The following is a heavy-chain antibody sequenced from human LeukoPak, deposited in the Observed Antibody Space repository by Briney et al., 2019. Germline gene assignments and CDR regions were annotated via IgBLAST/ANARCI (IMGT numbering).Heavy chain of an antibody. CDR3: ARGGYEGYCSGGSCCMDV. D-gene: IGHD2-15*01. CDR2: INTNTGNP. CDR1: GYTFTSYA. V-gene: IGHV7-4-1*02. J-gene: IGHJ6*02. Sequence: ASVKVSCKASGYTFTSYAMNWVRQAPGQGLEWMGWINTNTGNPTYAQGFTGRFVFSLDTSVSTAHLQISSLKAEDTAVYYCARGGYEGYCSGGSCCMDVWGQGTTVTVSS.